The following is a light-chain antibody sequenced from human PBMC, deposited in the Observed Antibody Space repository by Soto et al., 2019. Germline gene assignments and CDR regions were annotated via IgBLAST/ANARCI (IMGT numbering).Light chain of an antibody. CDR1: QSVSSY. CDR2: DAS. Sequence: EIVLTQSPSTLSSFPGDRVTLSCRASQSVSSYLAWYQQKFGQAPRLLIYDASNRATGIPARFSGSGSATDFTLTISSLEPEDFAIYYCQQRYNWPLTFGQGTKVDIK. J-gene: IGKJ1*01. V-gene: IGKV3-11*01. CDR3: QQRYNWPLT.